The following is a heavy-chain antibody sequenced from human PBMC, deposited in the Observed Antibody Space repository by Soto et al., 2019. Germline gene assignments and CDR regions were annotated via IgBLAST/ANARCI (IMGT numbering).Heavy chain of an antibody. CDR2: ILPIFGTA. J-gene: IGHJ3*02. V-gene: IGHV1-69*14. CDR1: GGSFSTSS. D-gene: IGHD3-22*01. Sequence: QVLLVQSGAEMKKPGSSVRVSCKASGGSFSTSSINWVRQAPGQRPEWMANILPIFGTADYAQKFQGRLTITADTSTNAAYMELRSLFSEDTAVYYCAGGNEFSGNSDAYDIWGQGTVVTVSS. CDR3: AGGNEFSGNSDAYDI.